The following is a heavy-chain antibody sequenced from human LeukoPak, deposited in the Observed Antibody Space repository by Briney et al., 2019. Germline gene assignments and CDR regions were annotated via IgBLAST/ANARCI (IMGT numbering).Heavy chain of an antibody. CDR1: GGCISRSY. V-gene: IGHV4-59*08. J-gene: IGHJ4*02. CDR3: ARRKGSIAAAGYFDY. Sequence: SETLSLSCTVSGGCISRSYWSWSRQPPWKRLKWIGYIYYSGSTNYNPSLKSRVTTSVDTSKNQFSLKLSSVTAADTAVYYCARRKGSIAAAGYFDYWGQGTLVTVSS. CDR2: IYYSGST. D-gene: IGHD6-13*01.